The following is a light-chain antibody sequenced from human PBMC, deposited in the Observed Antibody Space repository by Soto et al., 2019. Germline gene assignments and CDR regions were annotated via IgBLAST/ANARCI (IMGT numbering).Light chain of an antibody. CDR2: GAS. V-gene: IGKV4-1*01. CDR1: QSLFYSANNKNY. CDR3: QQYYNTPHT. Sequence: DIVMTQSPDSLAVSLGERAAINCKSSQSLFYSANNKNYLAWYQQKPGQPPKLLIYGASTRESGVPDRFSGGGSGTDFTLNISSLQAEDAAVYYCQQYYNTPHTFGQGTKVEVK. J-gene: IGKJ1*01.